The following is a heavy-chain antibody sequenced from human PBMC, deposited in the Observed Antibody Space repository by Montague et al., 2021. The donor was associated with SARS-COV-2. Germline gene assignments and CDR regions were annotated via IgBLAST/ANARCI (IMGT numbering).Heavy chain of an antibody. Sequence: SETLSLTCDVSGDSIRSATYYRAWIRQPPGRGLEWIGNIYYSGSTMYNPSLKSRVTMSVDTSKNQFSLHLNLVTAADTSVYYRARRLTGLEPPFDPWGQGTLVIVSP. CDR3: ARRLTGLEPPFDP. D-gene: IGHD1-1*01. CDR1: GDSIRSATYY. J-gene: IGHJ5*02. CDR2: IYYSGST. V-gene: IGHV4-39*01.